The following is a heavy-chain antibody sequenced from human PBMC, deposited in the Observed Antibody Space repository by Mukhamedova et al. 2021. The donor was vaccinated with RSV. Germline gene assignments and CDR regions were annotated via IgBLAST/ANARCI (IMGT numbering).Heavy chain of an antibody. Sequence: ISSSGSTINYADSVKGRFTISRDNAKNSLYLQMNSLRAEDTAVYYCGGGGRYYYYYGMDVWGQGTTVTVSS. D-gene: IGHD3-16*01. CDR3: GGGGRYYYYYGMDV. CDR2: ISSSGSTI. V-gene: IGHV3-48*03. J-gene: IGHJ6*02.